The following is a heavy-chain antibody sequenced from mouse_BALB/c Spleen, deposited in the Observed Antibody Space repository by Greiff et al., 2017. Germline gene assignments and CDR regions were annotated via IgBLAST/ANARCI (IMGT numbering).Heavy chain of an antibody. J-gene: IGHJ2*01. CDR1: GFNIKDTY. D-gene: IGHD1-2*01. CDR2: IDPANGNT. Sequence: VQLQQSGAELVKPGASVKLSCKASGFNIKDTYMHWVKQRPEQGLEWIGRIDPANGNTKYDPKFQGKATITADTSSNTAYLQLSSLTSEDTAVYYCARSTAATRSFDYWGAGTTLTVSS. CDR3: ARSTAATRSFDY. V-gene: IGHV14-3*02.